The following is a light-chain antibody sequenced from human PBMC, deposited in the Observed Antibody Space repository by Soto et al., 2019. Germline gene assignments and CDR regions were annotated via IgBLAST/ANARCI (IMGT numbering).Light chain of an antibody. V-gene: IGLV1-47*01. Sequence: QSVLTQPPSASGTPGQRVTISCSGSSSNIESNYVYWYQQLPGTAPRLLIYRNNQRPSGVPDRFSGSKSGTPASLAISALRSEDEADYYCTVWDDSLRGRLFGGGTQLTVL. CDR2: RNN. CDR1: SSNIESNY. J-gene: IGLJ2*01. CDR3: TVWDDSLRGRL.